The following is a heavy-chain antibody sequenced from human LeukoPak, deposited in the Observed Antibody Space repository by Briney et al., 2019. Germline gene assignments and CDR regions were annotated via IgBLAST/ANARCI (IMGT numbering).Heavy chain of an antibody. Sequence: PSETLSLTCTVSGGSTSSSSYYWGWIRQPPGKGLEWIGSIYYSGSTYYNPSLKSRVTISVDTSKNQFSLKLSSVTAADTAVYYCARGGLYSSGWYGNWFDPWGQGTLVTVSS. CDR1: GGSTSSSSYY. D-gene: IGHD6-19*01. CDR2: IYYSGST. V-gene: IGHV4-39*07. CDR3: ARGGLYSSGWYGNWFDP. J-gene: IGHJ5*02.